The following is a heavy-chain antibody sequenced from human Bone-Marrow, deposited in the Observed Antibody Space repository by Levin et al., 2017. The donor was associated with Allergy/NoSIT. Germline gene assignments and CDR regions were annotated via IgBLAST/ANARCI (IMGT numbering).Heavy chain of an antibody. V-gene: IGHV1-2*02. CDR2: INPNNGAT. D-gene: IGHD6-19*01. CDR1: GYSLTYYY. J-gene: IGHJ6*02. Sequence: ASVKVSCRASGYSLTYYYLHWVRQAPGQGLEWMGWINPNNGATTYAQKFQGRVTMTRDTSLSTAYLELSSLKYDDTAGHYCARDPHGAVPGSYHYALDVWGQGTTVTVSS. CDR3: ARDPHGAVPGSYHYALDV.